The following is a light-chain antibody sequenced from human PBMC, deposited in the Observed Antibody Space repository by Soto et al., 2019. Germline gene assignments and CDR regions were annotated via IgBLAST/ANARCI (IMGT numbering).Light chain of an antibody. CDR1: ESVSRY. CDR3: QQRSNWPRT. CDR2: DAS. Sequence: EIVLTQSPASLSLSPGERATLSCRASESVSRYLAWYQQKPGQAPRLLIYDASNRATGIPARFSGSGTGTDFTHTISSLEPEDFAVYYCQQRSNWPRTFGQGTKVEIK. V-gene: IGKV3-11*01. J-gene: IGKJ1*01.